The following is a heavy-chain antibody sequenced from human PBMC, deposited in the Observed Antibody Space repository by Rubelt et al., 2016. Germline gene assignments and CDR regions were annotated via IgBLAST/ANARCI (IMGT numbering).Heavy chain of an antibody. CDR3: ARDSGSRIFDY. V-gene: IGHV4-34*01. Sequence: QVQLQQWGAGLLKPSETLSLTCAVYGGSFSGYYWSWIRQPPGKGLEWIGRLYYSGSTYYNPSLKSRVTISVDTSKNQFSLKLSSVTAADTAVYYCARDSGSRIFDYWGQGTLVTVSS. J-gene: IGHJ4*02. CDR1: GGSFSGYY. CDR2: LYYSGST. D-gene: IGHD2/OR15-2a*01.